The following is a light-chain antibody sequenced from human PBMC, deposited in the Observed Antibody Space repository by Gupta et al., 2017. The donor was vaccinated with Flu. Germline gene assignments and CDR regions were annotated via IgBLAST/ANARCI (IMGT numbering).Light chain of an antibody. CDR3: ASSDDSLHGWV. J-gene: IGLJ3*02. CDR1: SSTIEINA. Sequence: QSVLTQPPSVSEAPGQRVTIPCSGCSSTIEINAVNWYQQLPAKAPKLLICYDNLVSSGVSDRFSGAKSGTSASLPISGFQAQDEDDYYCASSDDSLHGWVFGGGTKLTVL. V-gene: IGLV1-36*01. CDR2: YDN.